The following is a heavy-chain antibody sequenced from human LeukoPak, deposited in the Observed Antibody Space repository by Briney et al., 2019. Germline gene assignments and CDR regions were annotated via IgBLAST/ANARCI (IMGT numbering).Heavy chain of an antibody. D-gene: IGHD2-15*01. J-gene: IGHJ4*02. CDR1: GYTFTSYG. V-gene: IGHV1-18*01. CDR2: ISAYNGNT. CDR3: ARDGLRYHYYCSGGSCYSKIPDRYFDY. Sequence: ASVKVSCKASGYTFTSYGISWVRQAPGQGLEWMGWISAYNGNTNYAQKLQGRVTMTTDTSTSTAYMELRSLRSDDTAVYYCARDGLRYHYYCSGGSCYSKIPDRYFDYWGQGTLVTVSS.